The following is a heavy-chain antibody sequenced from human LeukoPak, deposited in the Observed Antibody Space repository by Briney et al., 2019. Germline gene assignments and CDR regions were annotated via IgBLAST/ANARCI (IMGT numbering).Heavy chain of an antibody. CDR3: ARGAPLSSGWYYYYYGMDV. D-gene: IGHD6-19*01. V-gene: IGHV1-18*01. J-gene: IGHJ6*02. CDR2: ISAYNGNT. CDR1: GYTFTIYG. Sequence: RASVKVSCKASGYTFTIYGISWVRQAPGQGLEWMGWISAYNGNTNYAQKLQGRVTMTTDTSTSTAYMELRSLRSDDTAVYYCARGAPLSSGWYYYYYGMDVWGQGTTVTVSS.